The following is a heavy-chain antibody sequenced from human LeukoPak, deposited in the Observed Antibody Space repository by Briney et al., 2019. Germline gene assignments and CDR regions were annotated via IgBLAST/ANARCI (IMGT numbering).Heavy chain of an antibody. CDR1: GFTFSDYY. Sequence: PGGSLRLSCAASGFTFSDYYMSWIRQAPGKGLEWVSYISSSNTIYYADSVKGRFTISRDNAKNSLYLQMNSLRAEDTAVYYCARDPRGITVMADYDYWGQGTLVTVSS. J-gene: IGHJ4*02. CDR3: ARDPRGITVMADYDY. CDR2: ISSSNTI. D-gene: IGHD6-19*01. V-gene: IGHV3-11*01.